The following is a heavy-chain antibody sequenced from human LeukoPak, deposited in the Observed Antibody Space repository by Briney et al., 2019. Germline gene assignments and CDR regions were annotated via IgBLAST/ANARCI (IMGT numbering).Heavy chain of an antibody. D-gene: IGHD3-22*01. V-gene: IGHV3-30*04. CDR1: GFTFSSYA. CDR3: AREGEYYYDSSGPEAPAFDY. Sequence: GGSLRLSCAASGFTFSSYAMHWVRQAPGKGLEWVAVISYDGSNKYYADSVKGRFTISRDNSKNTLYLQMNSLRAEDTAVYYCAREGEYYYDSSGPEAPAFDYWGQGTLVTVSS. CDR2: ISYDGSNK. J-gene: IGHJ4*02.